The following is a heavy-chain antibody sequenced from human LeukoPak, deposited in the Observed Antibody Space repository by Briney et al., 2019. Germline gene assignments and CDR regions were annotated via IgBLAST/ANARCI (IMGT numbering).Heavy chain of an antibody. CDR1: GYTFTSYG. V-gene: IGHV1-18*01. J-gene: IGHJ4*02. CDR2: ISAYNGNT. CDR3: ARGVYSSGLYYFDY. Sequence: GASVKVSCKASGYTFTSYGISWVRQAPGQGLEGMGWISAYNGNTNYAQKLQGRVTMTTDTSTSTAYMELRSLRSDDTAVYYCARGVYSSGLYYFDYWGQGTLVTVSS. D-gene: IGHD6-19*01.